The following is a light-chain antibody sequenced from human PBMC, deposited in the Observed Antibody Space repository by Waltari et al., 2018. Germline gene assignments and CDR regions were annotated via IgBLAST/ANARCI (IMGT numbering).Light chain of an antibody. CDR3: QSYDSSNRDVV. V-gene: IGLV6-57*01. J-gene: IGLJ2*01. CDR2: EDN. CDR1: TGSIPSNY. Sequence: NFMLTQPHSVSASPAKTVTISCTRSTGSIPSNYVQRNHKRPGSSPTTVIYEDNQRPSGVPDRFSGSIDSSSNSASLTISGLKTEDEADFYCQSYDSSNRDVVFGGGTKLTVL.